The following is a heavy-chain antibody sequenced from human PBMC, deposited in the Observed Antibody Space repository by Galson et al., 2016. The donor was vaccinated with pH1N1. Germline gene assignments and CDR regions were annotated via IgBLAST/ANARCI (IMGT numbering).Heavy chain of an antibody. Sequence: TLSLTCTVSGGSISSGDYYWSWIRQPPGKGLEWIGYIFYSESTHYNPSLKSPVTIPVDTSKNQFSLKLTSVTAADTAVYYCARGVTAAGSYYFDYWGQGTLVTVSS. CDR2: IFYSEST. CDR3: ARGVTAAGSYYFDY. J-gene: IGHJ4*02. D-gene: IGHD6-13*01. V-gene: IGHV4-30-4*08. CDR1: GGSISSGDYY.